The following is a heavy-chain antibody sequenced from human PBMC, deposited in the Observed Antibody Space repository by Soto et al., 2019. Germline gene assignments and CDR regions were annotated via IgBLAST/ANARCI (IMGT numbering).Heavy chain of an antibody. V-gene: IGHV3-33*01. J-gene: IGHJ5*02. CDR3: ARDVLTAVAGSVNWFDP. D-gene: IGHD6-19*01. Sequence: GGSLRLSXAASGFSLRTYGMHWLRRAPGKGLEWVAFIWYDGTKKFYANSVKGRSTISKDNSNNILYLQMSGLRVEDTAVYYCARDVLTAVAGSVNWFDPWGQGTLVTVSS. CDR2: IWYDGTKK. CDR1: GFSLRTYG.